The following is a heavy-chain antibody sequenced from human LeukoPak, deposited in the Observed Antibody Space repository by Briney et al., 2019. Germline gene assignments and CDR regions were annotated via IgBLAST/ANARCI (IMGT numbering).Heavy chain of an antibody. V-gene: IGHV3-9*01. Sequence: GGSLRLSCAASGFTFDDYAMHWVRQAPGKGLEWVSGISWNSGSIGYADSVKGRFTISRDNSKNTLYLQMNSLRAEDTAVYYCAKEGGLQLWLRHFDYWGQGTLVTVSS. CDR3: AKEGGLQLWLRHFDY. D-gene: IGHD5-18*01. J-gene: IGHJ4*02. CDR2: ISWNSGSI. CDR1: GFTFDDYA.